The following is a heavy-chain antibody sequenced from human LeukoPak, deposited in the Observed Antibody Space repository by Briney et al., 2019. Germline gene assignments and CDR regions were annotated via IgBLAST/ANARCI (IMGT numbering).Heavy chain of an antibody. J-gene: IGHJ3*02. CDR2: IHHSGST. CDR1: GYSISSGYY. V-gene: IGHV4-38-2*02. CDR3: ARDPYNGYDAFDI. D-gene: IGHD5-12*01. Sequence: RPSETLSLTCAVSGYSISSGYYWGWIRQPPGKGLEWIGSIHHSGSTYYNPSLNSRVTISVDTSKNQFSLNLSSVTAADTAVYYCARDPYNGYDAFDIWGQGTMVIVSS.